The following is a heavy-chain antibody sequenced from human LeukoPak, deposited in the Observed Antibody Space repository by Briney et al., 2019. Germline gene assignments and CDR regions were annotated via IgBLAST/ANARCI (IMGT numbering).Heavy chain of an antibody. Sequence: SETLSLTCTVSGGSISSGDYYWSWIRQPPGKGLEWIGYISYSGSTYYNPSLKSRVTMSVDTSKNQFSLKLSSVTAADTAVYYCAREFAWEPLFNWGQGTLVTVSS. CDR1: GGSISSGDYY. CDR3: AREFAWEPLFN. CDR2: ISYSGST. D-gene: IGHD1-26*01. J-gene: IGHJ4*02. V-gene: IGHV4-30-4*01.